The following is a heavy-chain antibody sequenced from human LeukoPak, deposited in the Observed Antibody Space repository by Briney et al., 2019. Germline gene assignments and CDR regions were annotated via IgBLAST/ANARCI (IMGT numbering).Heavy chain of an antibody. D-gene: IGHD6-13*01. CDR2: INPSGGST. CDR3: ARRAGVRYSSRFYFDY. Sequence: ASVKVSCKASGYTFTSYYMHWVRQAPRQGLEWMGIINPSGGSTSYAQKFQGRVTMTRDTSTSTVYMELSSLRSEDTAVYYCARRAGVRYSSRFYFDYWGQGTLVTVSS. CDR1: GYTFTSYY. J-gene: IGHJ4*02. V-gene: IGHV1-46*01.